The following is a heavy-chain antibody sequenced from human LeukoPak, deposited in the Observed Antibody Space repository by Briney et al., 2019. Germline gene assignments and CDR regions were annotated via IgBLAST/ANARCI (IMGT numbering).Heavy chain of an antibody. Sequence: EAGGSLRLSCAASGFSLSTYWMSWVRQAPGKGLEWVANIKQDGSEQYYGDSVKGRFTISRDNAKNSPYLQMNSLRAEDTAVYYCAELGITMIGGVWGKGTTVTISS. CDR2: IKQDGSEQ. D-gene: IGHD3-10*02. CDR3: AELGITMIGGV. J-gene: IGHJ6*04. CDR1: GFSLSTYW. V-gene: IGHV3-7*01.